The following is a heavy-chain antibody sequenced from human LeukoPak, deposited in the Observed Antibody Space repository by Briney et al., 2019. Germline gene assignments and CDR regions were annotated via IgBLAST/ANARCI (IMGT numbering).Heavy chain of an antibody. D-gene: IGHD6-19*01. CDR1: GFTFSSYA. CDR3: AKLPVSYSSGWSNFDY. Sequence: GGSLRLSCAASGFTFSSYAVSWVRQAPGKGLEWVSGISGSGGSTYYADSVKGQFTISRDNSKNTLYLQMNSLRAEDTAIYYCAKLPVSYSSGWSNFDYWGQGTLVTVSS. CDR2: ISGSGGST. J-gene: IGHJ4*02. V-gene: IGHV3-23*01.